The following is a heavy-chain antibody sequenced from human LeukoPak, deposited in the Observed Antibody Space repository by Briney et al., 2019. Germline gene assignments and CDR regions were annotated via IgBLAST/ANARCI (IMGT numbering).Heavy chain of an antibody. CDR2: INWNGGST. D-gene: IGHD3-10*01. CDR1: GFTFDDYG. Sequence: GGSLRLSCAASGFTFDDYGMSWVRQAPGKGLEWVSGINWNGGSTAYADSMRGRFTISRDNAKNSLYLQMNSLRAEDTALYYCARGWVYYGSGSYTFDYWGQGTLVTVSS. V-gene: IGHV3-20*04. J-gene: IGHJ4*02. CDR3: ARGWVYYGSGSYTFDY.